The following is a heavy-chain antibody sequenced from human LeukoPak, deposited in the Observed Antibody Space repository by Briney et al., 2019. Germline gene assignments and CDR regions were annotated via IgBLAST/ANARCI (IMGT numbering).Heavy chain of an antibody. CDR2: ISSSSSYI. V-gene: IGHV3-21*01. D-gene: IGHD3-3*01. CDR1: GFTFSSYS. CDR3: ARVESGGGYDFWSGYYVDY. J-gene: IGHJ4*02. Sequence: PGGSLRLSCAASGFTFSSYSMNWVRQAPGKGLEWVSSISSSSSYIYYADSVKGRFTISRDNAKNSLYLQMNSLRAEDTAVYYCARVESGGGYDFWSGYYVDYWGQGTLVTVS.